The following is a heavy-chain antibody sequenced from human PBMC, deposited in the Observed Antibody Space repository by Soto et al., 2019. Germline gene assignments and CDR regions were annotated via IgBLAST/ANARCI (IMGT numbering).Heavy chain of an antibody. CDR1: GLTFTSSA. J-gene: IGHJ4*02. V-gene: IGHV1-58*01. CDR3: AEDKGYDSSGYNFDC. CDR2: IVVGSGNT. Sequence: ASVKVSCKASGLTFTSSAVQWVRQARGQRLEWIGWIVVGSGNTNYAQKFQERVTITRDMSTSTAYMELSSLRSEDTAVYYCAEDKGYDSSGYNFDCWGQGTLVTVSS. D-gene: IGHD3-22*01.